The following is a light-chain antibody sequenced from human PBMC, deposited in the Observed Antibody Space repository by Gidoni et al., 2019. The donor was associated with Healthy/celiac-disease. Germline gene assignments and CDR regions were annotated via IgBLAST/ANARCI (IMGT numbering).Light chain of an antibody. Sequence: EIVLTQSQATLSLSPGERATLSCRASQSVSSYLAWYQQKPGQATRLLIYDASNRATGIPARFSGSGSGTYFTLPISSLEPEDFAVYYCQQRSNWPRLYTFGQGTKLEIK. J-gene: IGKJ2*01. CDR2: DAS. CDR1: QSVSSY. CDR3: QQRSNWPRLYT. V-gene: IGKV3-11*01.